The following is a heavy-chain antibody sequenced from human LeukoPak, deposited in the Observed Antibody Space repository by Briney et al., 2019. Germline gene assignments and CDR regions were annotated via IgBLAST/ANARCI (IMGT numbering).Heavy chain of an antibody. CDR2: INSGGSST. V-gene: IGHV3-74*01. Sequence: GGSLRLSCAASGFTFSSYWVHWVRQAPGKGLGWVCRINSGGSSTSYADSVKGRFTISRDNAKNPLYLQMNSLRAADTALYYCARAFYSYDSSGYPGGYYMDVWGKGTTVTVSS. D-gene: IGHD3-22*01. CDR3: ARAFYSYDSSGYPGGYYMDV. CDR1: GFTFSSYW. J-gene: IGHJ6*03.